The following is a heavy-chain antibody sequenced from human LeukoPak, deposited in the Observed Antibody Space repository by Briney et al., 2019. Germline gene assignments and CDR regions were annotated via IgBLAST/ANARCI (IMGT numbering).Heavy chain of an antibody. D-gene: IGHD4-23*01. J-gene: IGHJ4*02. V-gene: IGHV4-38-2*01. Sequence: SETLSLTCAVSGYSISSGYYWGWIRQPPGKGLDWIASMYHRGSTYYNPSLKSRVTISVDTSKNQFSLRLSSVTAADTAVYYCAKQRPTVVTHFDSWGQGTLVTVSS. CDR2: MYHRGST. CDR3: AKQRPTVVTHFDS. CDR1: GYSISSGYY.